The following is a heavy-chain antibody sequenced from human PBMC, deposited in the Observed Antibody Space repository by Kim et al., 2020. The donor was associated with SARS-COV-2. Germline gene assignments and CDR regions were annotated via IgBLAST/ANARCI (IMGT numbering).Heavy chain of an antibody. V-gene: IGHV5-51*01. CDR1: GYRFDTYW. J-gene: IGHJ2*01. CDR3: ARHGHDLTGYAPNHWFFDV. D-gene: IGHD7-27*01. Sequence: GESLKISCRGSGYRFDTYWIGWVRQMPGKGLECMGIIYPGDSDTRYSPSFQGQVTISVDRSINTAYLQWSSLKASDTAMYYCARHGHDLTGYAPNHWFFDVWGRATLVTVSS. CDR2: IYPGDSDT.